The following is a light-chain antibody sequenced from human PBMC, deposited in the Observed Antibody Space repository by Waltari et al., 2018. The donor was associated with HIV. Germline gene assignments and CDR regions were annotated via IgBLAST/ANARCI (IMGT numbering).Light chain of an antibody. CDR3: TTYTATDSLL. V-gene: IGLV2-14*01. Sequence: ALTQPASVSGSPGQSVTISCTGTSSDFDLHNFHSWYQQPPGSAPPLIIFGVNYRPSGISSRFSASKSGDTASLTISGLQSGDEADYYCTTYTATDSLLIGSGTKLTVL. CDR2: GVN. CDR1: SSDFDLHNF. J-gene: IGLJ2*01.